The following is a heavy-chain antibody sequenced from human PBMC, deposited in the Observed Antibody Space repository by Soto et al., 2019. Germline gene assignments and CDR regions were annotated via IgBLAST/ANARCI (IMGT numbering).Heavy chain of an antibody. CDR3: ARHGGLSLRPSETRGYYYGMDV. D-gene: IGHD3-16*01. J-gene: IGHJ6*02. CDR2: IDPSDSYT. Sequence: EVQLVQSGAEVKKPGESLRISCKGSGYSFTSYWISWVRQMPGKGLEWMGRIDPSDSYTNYSPSFQGHVTISADKSISTAYLQWSSLKASDTAMYYCARHGGLSLRPSETRGYYYGMDVWGQGTTVTVSS. V-gene: IGHV5-10-1*01. CDR1: GYSFTSYW.